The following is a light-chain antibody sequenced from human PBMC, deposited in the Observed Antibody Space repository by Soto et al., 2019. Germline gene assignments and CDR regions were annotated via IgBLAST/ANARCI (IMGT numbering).Light chain of an antibody. J-gene: IGKJ2*01. CDR1: QSVGGF. CDR2: DTS. V-gene: IGKV3-11*01. Sequence: EIVLTQSPATLYLSPGERATLSCRASQSVGGFLAWYQQKSGQAPRLLIYDTSKCVSGIPARFSGSASGTDFTRTISILEPEDIAVDHCQHRSNWPPMYTFGQGTKLQIK. CDR3: QHRSNWPPMYT.